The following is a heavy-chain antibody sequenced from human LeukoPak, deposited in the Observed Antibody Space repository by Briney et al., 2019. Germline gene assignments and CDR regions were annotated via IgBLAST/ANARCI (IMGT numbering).Heavy chain of an antibody. V-gene: IGHV3-48*02. CDR3: ARDDLEDCSSTSCYSYYYYGMDV. J-gene: IGHJ6*02. Sequence: GGSLRLSCAASGFTFGSYALTWVRQAPGKGLEWVSYISSSSSTIYYADSVKGRFTISRDNAKNSLYLQMNSLRDEDTAVYYCARDDLEDCSSTSCYSYYYYGMDVWGQGTTVTVSS. D-gene: IGHD2-2*01. CDR1: GFTFGSYA. CDR2: ISSSSSTI.